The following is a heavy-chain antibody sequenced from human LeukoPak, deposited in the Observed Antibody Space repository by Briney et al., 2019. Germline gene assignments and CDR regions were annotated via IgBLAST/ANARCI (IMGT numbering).Heavy chain of an antibody. CDR2: ISGSGGST. J-gene: IGHJ6*04. D-gene: IGHD3-10*02. CDR1: GFTFSTYG. Sequence: KTGGSLKLSCVASGFTFSTYGMSWVRQAPGKGLEWVSAISGSGGSTYYADSVKGRFTISRDNAKNSLYLRMNSLRAEDTAVYYCAELGITMIGGVWGKGTTVTISS. V-gene: IGHV3-23*01. CDR3: AELGITMIGGV.